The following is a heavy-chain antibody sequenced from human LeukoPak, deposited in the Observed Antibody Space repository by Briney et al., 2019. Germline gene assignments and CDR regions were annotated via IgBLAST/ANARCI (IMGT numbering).Heavy chain of an antibody. CDR3: ATEKKDTAMIFIDS. CDR2: ISDDGKNK. Sequence: PGGSLRLSCAASGFSFSSYGMHWVRQAPGKGLEWVAVISDDGKNKYYPDSVKGRFTISRDNSKNMLYLQMNSLRAEDTAVYYCATEKKDTAMIFIDSWGQGTLVTVSS. D-gene: IGHD5-18*01. V-gene: IGHV3-30*03. CDR1: GFSFSSYG. J-gene: IGHJ4*02.